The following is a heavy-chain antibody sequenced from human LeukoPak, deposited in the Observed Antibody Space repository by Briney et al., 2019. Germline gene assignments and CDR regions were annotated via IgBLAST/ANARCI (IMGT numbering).Heavy chain of an antibody. CDR3: VGQLLRVV. D-gene: IGHD2-2*01. Sequence: GGSLRLSCTASGFPFSAYWISWVRQAPGKGLEWVANIKEDGSVQDYADSVKGRFTISKDNAKNSLYLQMNSLRVDDTGVYYCVGQLLRVVWGKGTTVTVSS. J-gene: IGHJ6*04. V-gene: IGHV3-7*01. CDR1: GFPFSAYW. CDR2: IKEDGSVQ.